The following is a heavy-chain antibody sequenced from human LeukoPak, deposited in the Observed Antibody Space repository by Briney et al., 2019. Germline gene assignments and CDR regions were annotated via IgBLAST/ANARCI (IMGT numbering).Heavy chain of an antibody. CDR2: INHSGST. J-gene: IGHJ6*03. CDR3: ARHSRTRRGIAAAGTGANYYYYYYMDV. D-gene: IGHD6-13*01. Sequence: SETLSLTCAVYGGSFSGYYWSWIRQPPGKGLEWIGEINHSGSTNYNPSLKSRVTISVDTSKNQFSLKLSSVTAADTAVYYCARHSRTRRGIAAAGTGANYYYYYYMDVWGKGTTVTISS. CDR1: GGSFSGYY. V-gene: IGHV4-34*01.